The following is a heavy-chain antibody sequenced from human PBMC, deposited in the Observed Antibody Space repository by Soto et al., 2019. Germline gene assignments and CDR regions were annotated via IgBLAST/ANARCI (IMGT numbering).Heavy chain of an antibody. V-gene: IGHV4-61*08. CDR2: IYHTVNT. J-gene: IGHJ3*02. Sequence: SETLSLTCTVSGGSISSGGYYWSWIRQHPGKGPELVGYIYHTVNTNYNPALKSRVTISMDTSENQLSLQLSSVTAADTAVYYCARLQYTVVTALDIWGQGTMVTVSS. CDR1: GGSISSGGYY. D-gene: IGHD2-15*01. CDR3: ARLQYTVVTALDI.